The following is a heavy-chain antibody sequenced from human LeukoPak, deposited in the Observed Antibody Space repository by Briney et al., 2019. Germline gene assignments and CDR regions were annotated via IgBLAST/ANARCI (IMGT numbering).Heavy chain of an antibody. CDR2: ISLDGSTE. Sequence: GGSLRLSCEGSAFIFSGHWMNWVRQAPGKGLEWVSIISLDGSTEFYADSVKGRFTISRDTASNTMHLEMNNLRIEDTAVYYCMRDYMGWFDPWGQGSLVTVSS. J-gene: IGHJ5*02. CDR3: MRDYMGWFDP. V-gene: IGHV3-30-3*01. D-gene: IGHD3-10*01. CDR1: AFIFSGHW.